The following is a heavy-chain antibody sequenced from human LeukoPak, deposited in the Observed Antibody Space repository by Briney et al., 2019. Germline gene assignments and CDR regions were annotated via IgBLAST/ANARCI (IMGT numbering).Heavy chain of an antibody. CDR1: GGSISSYY. V-gene: IGHV4-59*01. CDR2: IYYSGST. CDR3: ARGNFWSGYYPYFDY. D-gene: IGHD3-3*01. J-gene: IGHJ4*02. Sequence: SETLSLTCTVSGGSISSYYWSWIRQPPGKGLEWIGYIYYSGSTNYNPSLKSRVTISVDTSKNQFSLKLSSVTAADTAVYYCARGNFWSGYYPYFDYWGQGTLVTVSS.